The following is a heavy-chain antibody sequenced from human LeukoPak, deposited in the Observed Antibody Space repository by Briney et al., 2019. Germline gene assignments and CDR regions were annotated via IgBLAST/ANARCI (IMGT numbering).Heavy chain of an antibody. CDR3: AKAGKVGASVWNYYFDY. CDR1: GLTFSSGLTFGHYA. V-gene: IGHV3-23*01. D-gene: IGHD1-26*01. CDR2: VSGSGSGSGGDP. J-gene: IGHJ4*02. Sequence: GGSLRLSCAASGLTFSSGLTFGHYAMSWVRQAPGKGLEWFSSVSGSGSGSGGDPYYADSVKGRFTISRDNSKNTLYLQINSLRVEDTAVYYCAKAGKVGASVWNYYFDYWGQGTLVTVSS.